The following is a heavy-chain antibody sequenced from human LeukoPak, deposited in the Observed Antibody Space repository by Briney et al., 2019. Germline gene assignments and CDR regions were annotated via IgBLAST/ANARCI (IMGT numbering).Heavy chain of an antibody. CDR1: GFTFSSYW. V-gene: IGHV3-74*01. D-gene: IGHD3-10*01. Sequence: GGSLRLSCAASGFTFSSYWMHWVRQAPGKGLVWVSRINSDGSSTSYADSVKGRFTISRDNAKNTLYLQMNSLRAEDTAVYYCAKDVMVRGVINPYYYGMDVWGQGTTVTVSS. CDR2: INSDGSST. CDR3: AKDVMVRGVINPYYYGMDV. J-gene: IGHJ6*02.